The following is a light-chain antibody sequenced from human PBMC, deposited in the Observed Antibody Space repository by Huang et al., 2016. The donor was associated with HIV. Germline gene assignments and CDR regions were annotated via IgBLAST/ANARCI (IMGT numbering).Light chain of an antibody. CDR3: MQGTHRPGT. Sequence: DVVMTQSPLSLPVTLGQPASISCRSSQSLVYSDGNTYLNWLQQRPGQSPRRLIYKVSNRDSGVPDRFSCSGSGTDFTLKISRVEAEDVGVYYCMQGTHRPGTFGQGTKVEIK. CDR2: KVS. V-gene: IGKV2-30*01. J-gene: IGKJ1*01. CDR1: QSLVYSDGNTY.